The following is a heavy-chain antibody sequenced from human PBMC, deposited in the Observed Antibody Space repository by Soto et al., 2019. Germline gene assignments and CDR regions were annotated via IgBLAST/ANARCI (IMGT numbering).Heavy chain of an antibody. Sequence: QVQLQESGPGLVKPSETLSLTCGVSGDSVSNTNWWSWVRLPPGKGLEWMGEIGHDGGTKYSPSLXRXAXIXXDESNIHFSPRLFSVTAADTAIDYCVRHSGRTFSAWGQGTLVTVCS. J-gene: IGHJ5*02. CDR2: IGHDGGT. V-gene: IGHV4-4*02. D-gene: IGHD6-19*01. CDR3: VRHSGRTFSA. CDR1: GDSVSNTNW.